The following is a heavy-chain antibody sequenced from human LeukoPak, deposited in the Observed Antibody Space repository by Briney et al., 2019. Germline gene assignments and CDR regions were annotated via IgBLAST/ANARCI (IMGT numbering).Heavy chain of an antibody. V-gene: IGHV3-23*01. D-gene: IGHD5-18*01. Sequence: GGSLRLSCAASGFTFSSYAMSWVRQAPGKGLEWVSAISGSGGSTYYADSVKGRFTISRDNSKNTLYLQMNSLRAEDTAVYYRAKDTWIQLWYLIDYWGQGTLVTVSS. J-gene: IGHJ4*02. CDR3: AKDTWIQLWYLIDY. CDR2: ISGSGGST. CDR1: GFTFSSYA.